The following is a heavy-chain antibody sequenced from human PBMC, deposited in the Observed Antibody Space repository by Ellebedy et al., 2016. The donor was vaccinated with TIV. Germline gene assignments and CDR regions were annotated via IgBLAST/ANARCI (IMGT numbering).Heavy chain of an antibody. D-gene: IGHD1-1*01. CDR2: ITSGGTI. Sequence: GGSLRLSCATSGFPFSDYYMSWIRQAPGKGLEWVSFITSGGTIYYADSVKGRFTISRDNAKNSLYLHMSSLRAEDTAVYYCARLDWSDVDLRHSYFDYWGQGTQVTVSS. CDR1: GFPFSDYY. J-gene: IGHJ4*02. V-gene: IGHV3-11*01. CDR3: ARLDWSDVDLRHSYFDY.